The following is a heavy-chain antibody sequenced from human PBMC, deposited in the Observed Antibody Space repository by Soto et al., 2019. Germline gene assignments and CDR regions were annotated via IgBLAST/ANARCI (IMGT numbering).Heavy chain of an antibody. CDR1: GYSFTSYW. CDR2: IDPSDSYT. D-gene: IGHD3-3*01. J-gene: IGHJ6*02. CDR3: ARLITIFGVGYGMDV. V-gene: IGHV5-10-1*01. Sequence: PGESLKISCKGSGYSFTSYWISWVRQKPGKGLEWMGRIDPSDSYTNYSPSFQGHVTIPADKSISTAYLQWSSLKASDTAMYHCARLITIFGVGYGMDVWGQGTTVTVSS.